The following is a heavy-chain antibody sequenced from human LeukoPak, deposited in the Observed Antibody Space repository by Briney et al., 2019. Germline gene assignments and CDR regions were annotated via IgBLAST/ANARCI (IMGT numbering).Heavy chain of an antibody. Sequence: PSETLSLTCAVSGGSLSGYYWIWLRQSPGRGLEWIGEINDNGTTNYTPSLESRVTISVDTSRTQFSLKLSSVTAADTAVYYCARGRQYWEWMRLNWFGPWGQGTLVTVSS. J-gene: IGHJ5*02. CDR2: INDNGTT. CDR1: GGSLSGYY. V-gene: IGHV4-34*01. CDR3: ARGRQYWEWMRLNWFGP. D-gene: IGHD1-26*01.